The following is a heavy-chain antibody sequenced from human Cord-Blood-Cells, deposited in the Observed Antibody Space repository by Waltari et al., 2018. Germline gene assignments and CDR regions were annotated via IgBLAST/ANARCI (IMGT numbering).Heavy chain of an antibody. CDR1: GYTFTSYA. D-gene: IGHD5-12*01. Sequence: QVQLVQSGAEVKKPGASVKVSCKASGYTFTSYAMHWVRQAPGQRLEWMGWINAGNGNTKYSQKFQGRVTITRDTSASTAYMELSSLGSEDTAVYYCARARDSGYDFDYWGQGTLVTVSS. CDR3: ARARDSGYDFDY. V-gene: IGHV1-3*01. CDR2: INAGNGNT. J-gene: IGHJ4*02.